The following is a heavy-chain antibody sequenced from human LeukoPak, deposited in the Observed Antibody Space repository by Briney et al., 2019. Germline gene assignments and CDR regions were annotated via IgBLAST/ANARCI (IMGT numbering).Heavy chain of an antibody. Sequence: SETLSLTCAAYGGSFSGYYWSWIRQPPGKGLEWIGEINHSGSTNYNPSLKSRVTISVDTSKNQFSLKLSSVTAADTAVYYCAGSRGTKWGQGTLVTVSS. CDR1: GGSFSGYY. D-gene: IGHD1/OR15-1a*01. CDR3: AGSRGTK. J-gene: IGHJ4*02. CDR2: INHSGST. V-gene: IGHV4-34*01.